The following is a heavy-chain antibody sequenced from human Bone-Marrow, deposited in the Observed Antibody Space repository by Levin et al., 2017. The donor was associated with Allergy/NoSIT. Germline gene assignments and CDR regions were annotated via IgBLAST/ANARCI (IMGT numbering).Heavy chain of an antibody. J-gene: IGHJ4*02. V-gene: IGHV1-46*01. Sequence: ASVKVSCKASGYSVTDYHIHWVRQAPGQGLEWMGIINPRRGSTNYAQKFQGRVTLTRDTSTGTVYMELSSLRSEDTAIYYCATKVKDFWGGLDYWGRGALVIVSS. CDR1: GYSVTDYH. D-gene: IGHD3-3*01. CDR2: INPRRGST. CDR3: ATKVKDFWGGLDY.